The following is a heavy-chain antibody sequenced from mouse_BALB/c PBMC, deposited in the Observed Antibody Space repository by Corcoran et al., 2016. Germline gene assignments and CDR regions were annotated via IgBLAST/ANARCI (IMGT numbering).Heavy chain of an antibody. CDR2: INTYTGEP. Sequence: QIQLVQSGPELKKPGETVKISCKASGYTFTNYGMNWVKQAPGKGLKWMGWINTYTGEPTYADAFKGRFAFSLETSASTAYLQINNLKNEDTATYFCATGTGFYYYAMDYWGQGTSVTVSS. D-gene: IGHD3-3*01. V-gene: IGHV9-3-1*01. CDR3: ATGTGFYYYAMDY. J-gene: IGHJ4*01. CDR1: GYTFTNYG.